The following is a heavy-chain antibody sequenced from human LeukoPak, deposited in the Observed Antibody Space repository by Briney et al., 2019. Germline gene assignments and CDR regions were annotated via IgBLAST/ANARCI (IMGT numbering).Heavy chain of an antibody. J-gene: IGHJ4*02. CDR1: GFTFNNLA. Sequence: GGSLRLSCAASGFTFNNLAMSWVRQAPGKGLDCVSGLSGSGSSTFYADSVKGRFIISRDNSNSTLYLQMNSLRAEDTAVYYCAKRPKYGNSWIDFWGQGTLVTVSS. V-gene: IGHV3-23*01. CDR2: LSGSGSST. D-gene: IGHD6-13*01. CDR3: AKRPKYGNSWIDF.